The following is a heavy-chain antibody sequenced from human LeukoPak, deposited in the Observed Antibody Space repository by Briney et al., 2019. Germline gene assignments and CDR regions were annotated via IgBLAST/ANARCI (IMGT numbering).Heavy chain of an antibody. CDR1: GGSISSYY. CDR2: IYYSGGT. V-gene: IGHV4-59*01. J-gene: IGHJ4*02. Sequence: SETLSLTCTVSGGSISSYYWSWIRQPPGKGLEWIGYIYYSGGTSYNPSLRSRVTISVDTPKNQFSLKLSSVTAADTAVYYCATGGVRYCSTTSCLGYWGQGTRVTVSS. D-gene: IGHD2-2*01. CDR3: ATGGVRYCSTTSCLGY.